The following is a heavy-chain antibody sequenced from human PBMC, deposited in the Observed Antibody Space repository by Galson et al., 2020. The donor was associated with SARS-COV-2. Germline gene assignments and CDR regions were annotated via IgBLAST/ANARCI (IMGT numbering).Heavy chain of an antibody. Sequence: ASVKVSCKASGYTFTGYYMHWVRQAPGQGLEWMGWINPNSGGTNYAQKFQGRVTMTRDTSISTAYMELSRLRSDDTAVYYCARLGYCSSTSCYVPYYYYGMDVWGQGTTVTVSS. CDR3: ARLGYCSSTSCYVPYYYYGMDV. D-gene: IGHD2-2*01. CDR1: GYTFTGYY. CDR2: INPNSGGT. V-gene: IGHV1-2*02. J-gene: IGHJ6*02.